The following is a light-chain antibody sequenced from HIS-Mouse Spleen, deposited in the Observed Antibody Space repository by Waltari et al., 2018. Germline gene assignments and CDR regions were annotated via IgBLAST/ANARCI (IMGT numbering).Light chain of an antibody. Sequence: DIVMTQSPDSLAVSLGERATINCKSSRSVLYSSNNKNYLAWYQQKPGQPPKLLIYWASTRESGVPDRFSGSGSGTDFTLTISSLQAEDVAVYYCQQYYSTPPTFCQGTKVEIK. V-gene: IGKV4-1*01. CDR3: QQYYSTPPT. CDR2: WAS. CDR1: RSVLYSSNNKNY. J-gene: IGKJ1*01.